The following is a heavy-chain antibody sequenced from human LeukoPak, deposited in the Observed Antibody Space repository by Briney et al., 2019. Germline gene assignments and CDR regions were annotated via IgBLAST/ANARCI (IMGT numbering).Heavy chain of an antibody. D-gene: IGHD6-13*01. Sequence: GGSLRLSCAASGFTFSSYSMNWVRQAPGKGLEWVSSISSSSSYIYYADSVKGRFTISRDNAKNSLYLQMNSLRAEDTAVYYCARVLRAAAGSYYFDYWGQGTLVTVSP. CDR1: GFTFSSYS. CDR3: ARVLRAAAGSYYFDY. CDR2: ISSSSSYI. J-gene: IGHJ4*02. V-gene: IGHV3-21*01.